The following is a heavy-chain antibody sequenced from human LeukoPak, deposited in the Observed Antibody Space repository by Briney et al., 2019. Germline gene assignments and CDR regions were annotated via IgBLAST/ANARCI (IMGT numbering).Heavy chain of an antibody. D-gene: IGHD1-14*01. Sequence: KSSETLSLTCAVSGGSITPYYWSWIRQPPGKGLEWIGYIYYSGSTNYNPSLKSRVTISVDTSKNQFSLKLSSVTAADTAVYYCARSGPYNSLNAFDIWGQGTMVTVSS. J-gene: IGHJ3*02. CDR2: IYYSGST. CDR3: ARSGPYNSLNAFDI. V-gene: IGHV4-59*08. CDR1: GGSITPYY.